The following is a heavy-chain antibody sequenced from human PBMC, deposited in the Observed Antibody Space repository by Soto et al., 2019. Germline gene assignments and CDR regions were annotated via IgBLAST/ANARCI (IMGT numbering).Heavy chain of an antibody. Sequence: QVQLVQSGAEVKKPGASVKVSCKASGYTFTSYAMHWVRQAPGQRLEWMGWINAGNGNTKYSQKFQGRVTITRDTAVSKAYMELSSLRSEDTAVYYCARSRDYGYYYVMDVWGQGTTVTVSS. CDR3: ARSRDYGYYYVMDV. J-gene: IGHJ6*02. D-gene: IGHD4-17*01. V-gene: IGHV1-3*01. CDR1: GYTFTSYA. CDR2: INAGNGNT.